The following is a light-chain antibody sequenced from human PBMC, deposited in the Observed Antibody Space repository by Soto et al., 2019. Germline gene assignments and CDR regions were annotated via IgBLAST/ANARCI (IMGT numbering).Light chain of an antibody. J-gene: IGKJ1*01. CDR3: QQYGSSGT. Sequence: EIVLTQSPATLSSSPGERATLSCRASQSVSSYLAWYQQKPGQAPRLLIYGASNSATGIPDRFSGRGSGTDFTLTISRLEPEDFAVYYCQQYGSSGTFGQGTKVDIK. V-gene: IGKV3-20*01. CDR2: GAS. CDR1: QSVSSY.